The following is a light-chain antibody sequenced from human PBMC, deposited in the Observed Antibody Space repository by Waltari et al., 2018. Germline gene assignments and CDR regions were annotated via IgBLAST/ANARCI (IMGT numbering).Light chain of an antibody. CDR3: QQRSNWPPIT. J-gene: IGKJ5*01. CDR1: HSINEY. Sequence: DIVLTQSPGTLSLSPGESAPLSCRARHSINEYLAWYQQKPAQAPRPLIDNSSKRATGVPARFSGSGPGTDFTLTISSLEPEDSAVYYCQQRSNWPPITFGQGTRLEIK. CDR2: NSS. V-gene: IGKV3-11*01.